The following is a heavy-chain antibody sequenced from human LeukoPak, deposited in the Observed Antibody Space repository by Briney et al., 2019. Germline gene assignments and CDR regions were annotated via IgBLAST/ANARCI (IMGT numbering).Heavy chain of an antibody. CDR3: ARESGQYGSRSYCWFDP. J-gene: IGHJ5*02. Sequence: GASVKVSCKASGYTFTSYAMHWVRQAPGQRLEWMGWINAGNGNTKYSQKFQGRVTITRDTSASTAYMELSSLRSEDTAVYYCARESGQYGSRSYCWFDPWGQGTLVTVSS. CDR1: GYTFTSYA. V-gene: IGHV1-3*01. CDR2: INAGNGNT. D-gene: IGHD3-10*01.